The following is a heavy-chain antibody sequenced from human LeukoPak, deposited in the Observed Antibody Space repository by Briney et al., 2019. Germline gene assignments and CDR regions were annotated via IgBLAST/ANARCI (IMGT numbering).Heavy chain of an antibody. J-gene: IGHJ4*02. D-gene: IGHD2-21*02. CDR1: GFTFSSYG. CDR3: ARGKIEVVTAPFDW. CDR2: ISYDGSNK. V-gene: IGHV3-30*03. Sequence: GGSLRLSCAASGFTFSSYGMHWVRQAPGKGLEWVAVISYDGSNKYYADSVKGRFTISRGNSKNTLYLQMNSLRAEDTAVYYCARGKIEVVTAPFDWWGQGILVTVSS.